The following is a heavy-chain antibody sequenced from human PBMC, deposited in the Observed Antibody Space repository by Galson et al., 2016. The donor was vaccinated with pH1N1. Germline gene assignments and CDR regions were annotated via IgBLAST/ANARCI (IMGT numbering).Heavy chain of an antibody. J-gene: IGHJ4*02. CDR3: AGAGFGAYKFDS. Sequence: SVKVSCKASGGIFNNYAISWVRQAPGHGLEWMGGIIPIFGILNYAQNFQGRVTITADEFTSTAYMELSSLTSEDTAVYYCAGAGFGAYKFDSWGQGTLVTVSS. CDR2: IIPIFGIL. CDR1: GGIFNNYA. D-gene: IGHD4-17*01. V-gene: IGHV1-69*13.